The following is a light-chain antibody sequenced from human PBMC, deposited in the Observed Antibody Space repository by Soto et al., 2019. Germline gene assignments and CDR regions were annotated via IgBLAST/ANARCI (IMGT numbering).Light chain of an antibody. CDR2: KAS. Sequence: DIQRTQSPSTLSGSVGDRVTITCRASQTISSWLAWYQQKPGKAPKLLIYKASTLKSGVPSRFSGSGSGTDFTLTISRLEPEDFAVYYCQQYHNSPLTFGQGTKVDIK. CDR1: QTISSW. CDR3: QQYHNSPLT. V-gene: IGKV1-5*03. J-gene: IGKJ1*01.